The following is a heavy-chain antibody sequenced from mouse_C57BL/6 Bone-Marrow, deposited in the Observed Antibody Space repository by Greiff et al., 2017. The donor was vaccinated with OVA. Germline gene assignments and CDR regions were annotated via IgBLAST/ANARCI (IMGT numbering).Heavy chain of an antibody. CDR3: AKEGRNSSGYVDY. V-gene: IGHV2-5*01. J-gene: IGHJ2*01. CDR1: GFSLTSYG. D-gene: IGHD3-2*02. Sequence: VKLVESGPGLVQPSQSLSITCTVSGFSLTSYGVHWVRQSPGKGLEWLGVIWRGGSTDYNAAFMSRLSITKDNSKSQVFFKMNSLQADDTAIYYCAKEGRNSSGYVDYWGQGTTLTVSS. CDR2: IWRGGST.